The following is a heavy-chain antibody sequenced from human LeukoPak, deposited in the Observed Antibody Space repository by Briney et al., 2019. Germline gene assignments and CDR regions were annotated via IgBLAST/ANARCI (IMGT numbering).Heavy chain of an antibody. D-gene: IGHD3-3*01. V-gene: IGHV4-59*01. Sequence: PSETLSLTCTVSGGSINGYYWTWIRQPPGKGLEWIGYISDSGSTNHNPSLKSRFSISVGSSNTDFSLRPNSVAAADTAVYYCARVFRGAVTSNWFDPWGQGTLVTVSS. J-gene: IGHJ5*02. CDR1: GGSINGYY. CDR2: ISDSGST. CDR3: ARVFRGAVTSNWFDP.